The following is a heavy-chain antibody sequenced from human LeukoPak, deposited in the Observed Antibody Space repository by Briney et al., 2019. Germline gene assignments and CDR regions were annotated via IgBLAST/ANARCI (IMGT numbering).Heavy chain of an antibody. Sequence: GGSLRLSCAASGFTFSSYAMHWVRQAPGKGLEWVSAIRGSGDSTYYADSVKGRFTISRDNSKNTLYLQMNSLRAEDTAVYYCAKGTSYYYGSGRYSSYYGMDVWGQGTTVTVS. D-gene: IGHD3-10*01. J-gene: IGHJ6*02. CDR2: IRGSGDST. CDR1: GFTFSSYA. V-gene: IGHV3-23*01. CDR3: AKGTSYYYGSGRYSSYYGMDV.